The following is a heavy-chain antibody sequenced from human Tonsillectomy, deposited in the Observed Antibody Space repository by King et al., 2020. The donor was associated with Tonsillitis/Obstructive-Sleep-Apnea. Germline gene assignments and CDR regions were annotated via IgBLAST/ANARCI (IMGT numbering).Heavy chain of an antibody. V-gene: IGHV3-48*02. D-gene: IGHD5-18*01. Sequence: VQLVESGGGLVQPGGSLRLSCAASGFTLSSYSMNWVRQSPGKGLEWVSYISSRGSTIYYEDSVKGRFTISRDNAKNSLYLQMNSLRDEDTAVYYCASLWIQVDSWGQGTLVTVSS. CDR2: ISSRGSTI. CDR3: ASLWIQVDS. J-gene: IGHJ4*02. CDR1: GFTLSSYS.